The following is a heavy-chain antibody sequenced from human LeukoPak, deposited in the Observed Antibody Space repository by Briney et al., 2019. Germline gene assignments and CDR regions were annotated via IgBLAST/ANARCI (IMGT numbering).Heavy chain of an antibody. CDR3: AKVKWKLIGYFDY. V-gene: IGHV3-23*01. CDR1: GFTFSDYA. D-gene: IGHD1-20*01. CDR2: LTGDGNT. J-gene: IGHJ4*02. Sequence: GGSLRLSCAASGFTFSDYAMSWVRQAPGKGLEWVSVLTGDGNTYYADSVKGRFTNFRDDSKNTLFLQMNSLRAEDTAVNFCAKVKWKLIGYFDYWGQGTLVTVSS.